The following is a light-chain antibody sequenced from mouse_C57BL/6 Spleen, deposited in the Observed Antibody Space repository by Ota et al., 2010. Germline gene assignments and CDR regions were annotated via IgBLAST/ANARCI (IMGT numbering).Light chain of an antibody. J-gene: IGKJ5*01. Sequence: DIQMTQSPASLSASVGETVTITCRASENIYSYLAWYQQKQGKSPQLLVYNDKNLSRRCAIKVQWQWIRHTVFXEDQTACSLKILGVYYCQHHYGTPLTFGAGTKLXLK. CDR2: NDK. CDR3: QHHYGTPLT. CDR1: ENIYSY. V-gene: IGKV12-44*01.